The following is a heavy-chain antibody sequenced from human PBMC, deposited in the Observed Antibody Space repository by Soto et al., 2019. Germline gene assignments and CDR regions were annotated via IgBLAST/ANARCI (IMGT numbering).Heavy chain of an antibody. V-gene: IGHV4-39*01. CDR1: GGSISSSSYY. Sequence: SETLSLTCTVSGGSISSSSYYWGWIRQPPGKGLEWIGSIFYSGSTYYNPSLKSRVTISVDTSKNQFSLKLTSVTAADTAVYYCARRWGRSFDYWGQGTLVTVSS. J-gene: IGHJ4*02. D-gene: IGHD2-15*01. CDR3: ARRWGRSFDY. CDR2: IFYSGST.